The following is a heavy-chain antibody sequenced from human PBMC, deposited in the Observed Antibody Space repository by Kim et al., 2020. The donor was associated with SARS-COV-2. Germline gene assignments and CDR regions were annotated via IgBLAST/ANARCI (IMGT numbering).Heavy chain of an antibody. V-gene: IGHV3-30-3*01. CDR3: ARAKRNIDY. CDR1: GFTFSSYA. CDR2: ISYDGSNK. Sequence: GGSLRLSCAASGFTFSSYAMHWVRQAPGKGLEWVAVISYDGSNKYYADSVKGRFTISRDNSKNTLYLQMNSLRAEDTAVYYCARAKRNIDYWGQGTLVTVSS. J-gene: IGHJ4*02.